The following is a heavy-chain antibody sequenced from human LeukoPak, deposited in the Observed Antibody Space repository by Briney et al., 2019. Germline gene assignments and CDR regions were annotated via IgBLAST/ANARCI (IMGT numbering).Heavy chain of an antibody. D-gene: IGHD4-17*01. CDR3: ARTVSRSLYYYYGMDV. J-gene: IGHJ6*02. CDR1: GGSISSYY. V-gene: IGHV4-59*01. Sequence: SETLSLTCTVSGGSISSYYWSWIRQPPGKGLEWIGYIYYSGSTNYNPSLKSRVTISVDTSKNQFSLKLSSVTAADTAVYYCARTVSRSLYYYYGMDVWGQGTTVTVSS. CDR2: IYYSGST.